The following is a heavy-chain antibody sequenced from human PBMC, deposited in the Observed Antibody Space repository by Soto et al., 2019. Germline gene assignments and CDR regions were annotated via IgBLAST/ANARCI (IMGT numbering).Heavy chain of an antibody. CDR3: VEKSGPGSYYKVGSGGHFDH. D-gene: IGHD3-10*01. CDR2: ISFDGRNT. J-gene: IGHJ4*02. Sequence: GGSLRLSCAAPGFIFNNYGMHWVRQAPGKGLEWVVVISFDGRNTDYADSVKGRFTISRDNSKNTLYLQMTSLTAEDTAVYYCVEKSGPGSYYKVGSGGHFDHWGQGTLVTVSS. V-gene: IGHV3-30*18. CDR1: GFIFNNYG.